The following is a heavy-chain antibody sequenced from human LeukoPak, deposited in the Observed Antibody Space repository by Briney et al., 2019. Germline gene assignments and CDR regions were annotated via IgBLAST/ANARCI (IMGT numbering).Heavy chain of an antibody. CDR1: GFTFSNAW. CDR3: AGNDYGDY. CDR2: ISSSSSTI. Sequence: GGSLRLSCAASGFTFSNAWMSWVRQAPGKGLEWVSYISSSSSTIYYADSVKGRFTISRDNAKNSLYLQMNSLRDEDTAVYYCAGNDYGDYWGQGTLVTVSS. V-gene: IGHV3-48*02. J-gene: IGHJ4*02.